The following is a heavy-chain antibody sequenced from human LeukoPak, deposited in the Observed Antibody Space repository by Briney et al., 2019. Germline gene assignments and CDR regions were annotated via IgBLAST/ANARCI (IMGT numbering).Heavy chain of an antibody. D-gene: IGHD2-2*02. J-gene: IGHJ3*02. Sequence: GGSLRLSCAASGFTFSTYEMNWVRQAPGRGLEWVPYISTSGSTIYYADSVKGRFTISRDNAKNSLFLQMNSLRAEDTAVYYCARTCCLYTFEIWGQGTMVTVSS. V-gene: IGHV3-48*03. CDR1: GFTFSTYE. CDR3: ARTCCLYTFEI. CDR2: ISTSGSTI.